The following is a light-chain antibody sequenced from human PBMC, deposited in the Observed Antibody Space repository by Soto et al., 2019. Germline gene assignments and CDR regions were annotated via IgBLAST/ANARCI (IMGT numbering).Light chain of an antibody. CDR1: QNIRSH. V-gene: IGKV3-11*01. CDR3: QQRSDWPLT. J-gene: IGKJ4*01. CDR2: GAS. Sequence: EIVLTQSPATLSLSPGERATLSCKASQNIRSHLAWYLQKPGQPPRLLIFGASNRATGTPARFSGSGSGTDFTLTISSLEPEDSGLYYCQQRSDWPLTFGGGARVEVK.